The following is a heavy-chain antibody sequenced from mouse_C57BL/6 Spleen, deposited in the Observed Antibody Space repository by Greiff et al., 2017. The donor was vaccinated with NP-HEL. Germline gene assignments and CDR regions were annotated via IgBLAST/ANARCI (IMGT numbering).Heavy chain of an antibody. Sequence: DVKLVESGGGLVQPGGSLKLSCAASGFTFSDYGMAWVRQAPRKGPEWVAFISNLAYSIYYADTVTGRFTISRENAKNTLYLEMSSLRSEDTAMYYCARQGYDGNSYYAMDCWGQGTSVTVSS. J-gene: IGHJ4*01. D-gene: IGHD2-1*01. V-gene: IGHV5-15*01. CDR3: ARQGYDGNSYYAMDC. CDR2: ISNLAYSI. CDR1: GFTFSDYG.